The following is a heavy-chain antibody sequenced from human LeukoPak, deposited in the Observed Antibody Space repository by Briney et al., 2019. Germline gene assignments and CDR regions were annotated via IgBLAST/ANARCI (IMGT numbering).Heavy chain of an antibody. CDR2: INHSGST. V-gene: IGHV4-34*01. D-gene: IGHD1-26*01. Sequence: SETLSLTCAVYGGSFSGYYWSWIRQPPGKRLEWIGEINHSGSTNYNPSLKSRVTISVDTSKNQFSLKLSSVTAADTAVYYCAAGGGSYYVYYWGQGTLVTVSS. CDR1: GGSFSGYY. CDR3: AAGGGSYYVYY. J-gene: IGHJ4*02.